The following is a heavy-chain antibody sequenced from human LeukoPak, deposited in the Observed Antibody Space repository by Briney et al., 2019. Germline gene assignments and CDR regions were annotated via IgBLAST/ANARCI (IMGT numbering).Heavy chain of an antibody. Sequence: SETLSLTCTVSGGSISSGGYYWSWIRQHPGKGLEWIGYIYYSGSTYYNPSLKSRVTISVDTSKNQFSLKLSSVTAADTAVDYCARVDEMATIYWGQGTLVTVSS. CDR3: ARVDEMATIY. CDR1: GGSISSGGYY. V-gene: IGHV4-31*03. CDR2: IYYSGST. D-gene: IGHD5-24*01. J-gene: IGHJ4*02.